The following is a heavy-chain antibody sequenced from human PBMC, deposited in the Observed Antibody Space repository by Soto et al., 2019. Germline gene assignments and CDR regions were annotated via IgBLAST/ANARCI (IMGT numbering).Heavy chain of an antibody. V-gene: IGHV3-66*01. D-gene: IGHD3-3*01. Sequence: EVQLVESGGGLVQPGGSLRLSCAASGFTVSSNYMSWVRQAPGQGLEWVSVIYSGGSTYYADSVKGRFTISRDNSQNTLYLQMHSLRAEDTAVYYCARGKAYYDFWSGYYPFDYWGQGTLVTVSS. CDR1: GFTVSSNY. CDR2: IYSGGST. CDR3: ARGKAYYDFWSGYYPFDY. J-gene: IGHJ4*02.